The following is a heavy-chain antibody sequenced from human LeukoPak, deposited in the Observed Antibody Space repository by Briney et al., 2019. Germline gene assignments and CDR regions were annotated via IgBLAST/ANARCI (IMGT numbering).Heavy chain of an antibody. J-gene: IGHJ3*02. Sequence: SETLSLTCTVSGGSISSYYWSWIRQPPGKGLEWIGYIYYSGSTNYNPSLKSRVTISVDTSKNQFSLKLSSVTAADTAVYYCARESTYYDSSGSYAFDIWGQGTMVTVSS. CDR1: GGSISSYY. V-gene: IGHV4-59*01. CDR2: IYYSGST. D-gene: IGHD3-22*01. CDR3: ARESTYYDSSGSYAFDI.